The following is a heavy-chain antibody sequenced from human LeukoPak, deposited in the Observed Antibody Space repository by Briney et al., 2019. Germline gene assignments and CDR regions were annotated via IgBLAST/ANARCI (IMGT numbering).Heavy chain of an antibody. D-gene: IGHD6-13*01. CDR1: GFTFRSYA. Sequence: GGSVTLFCAVSGFTFRSYAMSWLRQAPGKGLAWVSAICGSGGSTHYADSVKGRFTISRDNSKNTLYLQMNSLRAEDTAVYYWAKGDRYSSSGFIGSIHYWGQGTLVTVSS. CDR3: AKGDRYSSSGFIGSIHY. V-gene: IGHV3-23*01. CDR2: ICGSGGST. J-gene: IGHJ4*02.